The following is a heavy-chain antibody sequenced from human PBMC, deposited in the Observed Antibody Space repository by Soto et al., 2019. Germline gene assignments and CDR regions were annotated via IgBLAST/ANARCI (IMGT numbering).Heavy chain of an antibody. V-gene: IGHV3-7*03. CDR1: GFSFSSYW. CDR3: AITTSTVSYWFDP. CDR2: IKEDGGEQ. D-gene: IGHD4-4*01. Sequence: EIQLMQSGGGLVRPGGSLRLSCAASGFSFSSYWMSWVRQAPEKGPEWVANIKEDGGEQHYVDSVKGRFTISRDNTENSLFLQMNNLRAEDSAIYYCAITTSTVSYWFDPWGPGTQVTVSS. J-gene: IGHJ5*02.